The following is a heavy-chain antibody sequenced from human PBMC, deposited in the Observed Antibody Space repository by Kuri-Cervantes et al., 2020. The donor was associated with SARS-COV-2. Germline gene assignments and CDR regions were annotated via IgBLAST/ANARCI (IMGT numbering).Heavy chain of an antibody. V-gene: IGHV3-30*03. CDR1: GFTFSSYW. D-gene: IGHD6-13*01. J-gene: IGHJ5*02. Sequence: GESLKISCAASGFTFSSYWMYWVRQAPGKGLEWVAVISYDGSNKYYADSVKGRFTISRDNSKNTLYLQMNGLRAEDTAVYYCARASAPHSWRGWFDPWGQGTLVTVSS. CDR2: ISYDGSNK. CDR3: ARASAPHSWRGWFDP.